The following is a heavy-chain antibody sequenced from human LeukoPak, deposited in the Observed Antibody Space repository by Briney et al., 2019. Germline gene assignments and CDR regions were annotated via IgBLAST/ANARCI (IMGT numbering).Heavy chain of an antibody. CDR2: ISGSGGST. V-gene: IGHV3-23*01. D-gene: IGHD3-10*01. J-gene: IGHJ3*02. Sequence: EGSLRLSCAASGFTFSSYAMSWVRQAPGKGLEWVSAISGSGGSTYYADSVKGRFTISRDNSKNTLYLQMNSLRAEDTAVYYCANAVIEWFYGSGMGAFDIWGQGTMVTVSS. CDR3: ANAVIEWFYGSGMGAFDI. CDR1: GFTFSSYA.